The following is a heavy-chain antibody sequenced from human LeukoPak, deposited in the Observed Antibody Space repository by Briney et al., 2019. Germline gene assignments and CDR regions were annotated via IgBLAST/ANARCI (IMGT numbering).Heavy chain of an antibody. CDR1: GYSFTSYW. D-gene: IGHD6-13*01. V-gene: IGHV5-51*01. Sequence: GESLKISCKGSGYSFTSYWIGWVRQMPGKGRKWMGIIYPGDSDTRYSPSFQGQVTISADKSISTAYLQWSSLEASDTAMYYCVSGGRRSAAGIVNLGSYWGQGTLVTVSS. J-gene: IGHJ4*02. CDR2: IYPGDSDT. CDR3: VSGGRRSAAGIVNLGSY.